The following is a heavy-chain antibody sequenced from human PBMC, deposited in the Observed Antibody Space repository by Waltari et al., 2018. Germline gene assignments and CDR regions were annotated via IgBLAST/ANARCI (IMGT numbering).Heavy chain of an antibody. J-gene: IGHJ6*02. CDR2: IKHSGRT. CDR1: GGSFSGYY. Sequence: QVQLQQWGAGLLKPSETLSLTCAVYGGSFSGYYWSWIRQPPGKGLEWIGEIKHSGRTNNNPACKSRVTRSGETSKNQFSLKLSSVTAADTAVYYCARRGGPKCLRTSCYALNYYYYGMDVWGQGTTVTVSS. D-gene: IGHD2-2*01. V-gene: IGHV4-34*01. CDR3: ARRGGPKCLRTSCYALNYYYYGMDV.